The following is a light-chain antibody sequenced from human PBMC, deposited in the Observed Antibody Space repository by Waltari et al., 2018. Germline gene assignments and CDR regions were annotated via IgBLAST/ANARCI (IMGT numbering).Light chain of an antibody. CDR2: MVS. J-gene: IGKJ1*01. V-gene: IGKV3-20*01. CDR3: QQSDNSPPWT. CDR1: HSVGSSY. Sequence: EIVLTQSPGTLSLSVGERATLSCRASHSVGSSYLTWYQQKPGQPPRPLIYMVSSRATGVPNRFRGSGSGTDFSLTIDRLEPEDSAVYYCQQSDNSPPWTFGPGTKVEI.